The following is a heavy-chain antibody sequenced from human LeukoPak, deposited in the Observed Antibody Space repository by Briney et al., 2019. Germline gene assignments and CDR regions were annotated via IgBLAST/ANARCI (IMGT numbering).Heavy chain of an antibody. D-gene: IGHD6-13*01. J-gene: IGHJ4*02. V-gene: IGHV4-38-2*02. CDR3: ARRTKKQQLGSLFDY. CDR1: GYSISSGYY. CDR2: IYHSGST. Sequence: PSETLSLTCTVSGYSISSGYYWSWLRQPPGKGLEWIGSIYHSGSTYYNPSLKSRVTISVDTSKNQFSLKLSSVTAADTAVYYCARRTKKQQLGSLFDYWGQGTLVTVSS.